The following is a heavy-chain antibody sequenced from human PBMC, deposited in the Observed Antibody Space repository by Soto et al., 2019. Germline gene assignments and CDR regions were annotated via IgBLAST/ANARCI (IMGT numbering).Heavy chain of an antibody. CDR1: GYTFTSYG. J-gene: IGHJ4*02. CDR2: ISAYNGNT. D-gene: IGHD6-13*01. Sequence: ASVKVSCKASGYTFTSYGISWVRQAPGQGLEWMGWISAYNGNTNYAQKLQGRVTMTTDTSTSTAYMELRSLRSDDTAVYYCARDLSFAQQLVQFDYWGQGTLVTVSS. CDR3: ARDLSFAQQLVQFDY. V-gene: IGHV1-18*01.